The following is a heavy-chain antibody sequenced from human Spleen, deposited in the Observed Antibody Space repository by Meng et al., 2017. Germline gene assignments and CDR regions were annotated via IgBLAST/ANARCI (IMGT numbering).Heavy chain of an antibody. CDR1: GFTFSSYA. V-gene: IGHV3-30*01. CDR2: ISYDGSYK. Sequence: GESLKISCAASGFTFSSYAMHWVRQAPGKGLEWVGVISYDGSYKNYADSVKGRFSISRDNSKNTLYLQMNSLRGEDTAVYYCARDLTDYSSTGCFDYWGQGTLVTVSS. J-gene: IGHJ4*02. CDR3: ARDLTDYSSTGCFDY. D-gene: IGHD6-19*01.